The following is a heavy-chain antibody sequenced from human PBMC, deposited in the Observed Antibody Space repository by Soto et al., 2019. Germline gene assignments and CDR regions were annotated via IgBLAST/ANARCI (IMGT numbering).Heavy chain of an antibody. D-gene: IGHD2-15*01. CDR3: TRGRDCSGGSCYYAFDI. V-gene: IGHV6-1*01. Sequence: SQTLSLTCAISGDSVSSNSAAWNWIRQSPSRGLEWLGRTYYRSKWYNDYAVSVKSRITINPDTSKNQFSLQLNSVTPEDTAVYYCTRGRDCSGGSCYYAFDIWGQGTMVTVSS. J-gene: IGHJ3*02. CDR1: GDSVSSNSAA. CDR2: TYYRSKWYN.